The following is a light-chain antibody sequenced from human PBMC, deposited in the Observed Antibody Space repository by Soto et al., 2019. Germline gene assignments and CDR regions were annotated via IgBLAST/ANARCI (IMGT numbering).Light chain of an antibody. CDR2: GAS. V-gene: IGKV3-15*01. CDR3: QQYNNCPYT. CDR1: QYISNN. J-gene: IGKJ2*01. Sequence: EVLMTQSPPTLSVSPGERATLSCRASQYISNNLAWYQQKPGQAPRFLIYGASTRATGIPTRFSGSGSGTEFTLTISSLQSEDFAVYYCQQYNNCPYTFGQGTKLDIK.